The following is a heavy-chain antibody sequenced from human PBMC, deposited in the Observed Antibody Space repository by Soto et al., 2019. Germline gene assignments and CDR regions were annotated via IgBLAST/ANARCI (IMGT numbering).Heavy chain of an antibody. V-gene: IGHV1-69*01. J-gene: IGHJ6*02. CDR3: AKDNLRTYGMDG. Sequence: QVQLVQSGAEVKKPGSSVKVSCKASGGTFSSYAISWVRQAPGQGLEWMGGIIPIFGTANYAQKFQGRVTISPDQSTSTAFLELNRLRSEXXXXYYLAKDNLRTYGMDGLGQGTTVTVSS. D-gene: IGHD2-15*01. CDR2: IIPIFGTA. CDR1: GGTFSSYA.